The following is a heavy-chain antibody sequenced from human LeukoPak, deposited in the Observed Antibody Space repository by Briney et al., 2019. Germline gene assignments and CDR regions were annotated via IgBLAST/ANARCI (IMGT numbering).Heavy chain of an antibody. CDR1: GFMFSRHW. CDR3: ARDGGHSTDFDY. CDR2: IKQDGSER. D-gene: IGHD2/OR15-2a*01. Sequence: GGSLRLSCAPSGFMFSRHWMSWVRQAPGKGPEWVANIKQDGSERYYVDSVKGRFTISRDNAKNSLYLQMNGLRAEDTAVYYCARDGGHSTDFDYWGQGTLVTVSS. J-gene: IGHJ4*02. V-gene: IGHV3-7*01.